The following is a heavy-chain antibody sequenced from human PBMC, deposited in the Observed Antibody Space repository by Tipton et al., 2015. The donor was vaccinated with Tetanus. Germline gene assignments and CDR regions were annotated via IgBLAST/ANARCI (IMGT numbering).Heavy chain of an antibody. J-gene: IGHJ4*01. V-gene: IGHV3-48*01. CDR3: ATTGRERWLPMIFDS. CDR2: ITSTSSTM. Sequence: SLRLSCAASGFTLSSFHMSWVRQAPGKGLEWVSYITSTSSTMSYADSVKGRFTISRDNAKNSLFLQMNSLRVDDTAVYFCATTGRERWLPMIFDSWGRGTLVIVSS. D-gene: IGHD5-24*01. CDR1: GFTLSSFH.